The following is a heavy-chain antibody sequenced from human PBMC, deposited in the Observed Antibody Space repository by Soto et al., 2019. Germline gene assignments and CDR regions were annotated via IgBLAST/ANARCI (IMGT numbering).Heavy chain of an antibody. CDR3: ARLYPYYDILTGSQIYGFDF. CDR1: GDTISTGGYT. Sequence: PSETLSLTCDVSGDTISTGGYTWAWIRQPPGKALEWIGHTYHSGNPYYNPSLKSRVIISVDRSKNQFSLKVRSVTAADTAVYYCARLYPYYDILTGSQIYGFDFWGQGTMVTVSS. CDR2: TYHSGNP. D-gene: IGHD3-9*01. J-gene: IGHJ3*01. V-gene: IGHV4-30-2*01.